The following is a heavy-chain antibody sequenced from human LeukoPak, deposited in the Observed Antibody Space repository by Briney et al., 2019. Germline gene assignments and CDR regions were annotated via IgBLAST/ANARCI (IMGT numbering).Heavy chain of an antibody. J-gene: IGHJ4*02. D-gene: IGHD4-17*01. Sequence: GGSLRLSCAASGFTFDDYAMHWVRQAPGNGLEWVSGISWNSGSIGYADSVKGRFTISRDNAKNSLYLQMNSLRAEDTALYYCAKDMGSYGDYAWFDYWGQGTLVTVSS. V-gene: IGHV3-9*01. CDR3: AKDMGSYGDYAWFDY. CDR1: GFTFDDYA. CDR2: ISWNSGSI.